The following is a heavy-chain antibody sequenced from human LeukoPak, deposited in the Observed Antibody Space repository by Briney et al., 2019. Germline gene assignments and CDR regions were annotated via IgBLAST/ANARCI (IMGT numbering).Heavy chain of an antibody. CDR2: INHSGST. J-gene: IGHJ5*02. D-gene: IGHD2-2*01. V-gene: IGHV4-34*01. CDR1: GGSFSGYY. Sequence: SETLSLTCAGYGGSFSGYYWGWIRQPPGKGREGRGEINHSGSTNYNPSLKSRVTISVDTSKNQFSLKLSSVTAEDTAVYYCARENLVPAARNNWFDPWGQGTLVTVSS. CDR3: ARENLVPAARNNWFDP.